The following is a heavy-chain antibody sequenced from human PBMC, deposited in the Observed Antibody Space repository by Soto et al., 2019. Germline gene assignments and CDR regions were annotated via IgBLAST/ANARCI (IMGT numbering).Heavy chain of an antibody. J-gene: IGHJ6*02. CDR3: AREYVVVPAAIVYYYGMDV. CDR2: IKQDGSEK. D-gene: IGHD2-2*02. Sequence: PGESLKISCAASGFTFSSYWMSWVRQAPGKGLEWVANIKQDGSEKYYVDSVKGRFTISRDNAKNSLYLQMNSLRAEDTAAYYCAREYVVVPAAIVYYYGMDVWGQGTTVTVSS. CDR1: GFTFSSYW. V-gene: IGHV3-7*01.